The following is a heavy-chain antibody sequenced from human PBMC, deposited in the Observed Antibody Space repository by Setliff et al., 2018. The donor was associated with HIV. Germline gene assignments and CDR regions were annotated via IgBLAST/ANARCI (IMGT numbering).Heavy chain of an antibody. V-gene: IGHV1-2*06. J-gene: IGHJ5*02. CDR1: GFIFTDYQ. CDR3: ARDPYFWSGYKWFDP. Sequence: ASVKVSCKASGFIFTDYQIHWVRQAPGQGLEWMGRFNPNSRVTNSPQKFQGRVTMTRDTSINTAYMELSRLTSDDTAVYYCARDPYFWSGYKWFDPWGQGTLVTVSS. D-gene: IGHD3-3*01. CDR2: FNPNSRVT.